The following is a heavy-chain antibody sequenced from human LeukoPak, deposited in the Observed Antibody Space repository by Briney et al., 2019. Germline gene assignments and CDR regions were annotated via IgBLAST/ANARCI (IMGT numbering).Heavy chain of an antibody. CDR2: INPNSGGT. CDR1: GYTFTGYY. D-gene: IGHD3-10*01. J-gene: IGHJ5*02. Sequence: ASVKVSCKASGYTFTGYYMHWVRQAPGQGLEWMGWINPNSGGTNYAQKFQGRVTMTRDTSISTAYMELSRLRSDDTAVYYCARDNTYYGSGSHDPWGQGTLVTVSS. V-gene: IGHV1-2*02. CDR3: ARDNTYYGSGSHDP.